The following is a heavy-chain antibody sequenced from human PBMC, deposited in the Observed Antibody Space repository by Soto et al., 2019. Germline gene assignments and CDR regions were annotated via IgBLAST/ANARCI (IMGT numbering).Heavy chain of an antibody. J-gene: IGHJ4*02. V-gene: IGHV3-53*01. CDR2: IYSAGST. CDR3: ARARAPEYSSAIFFDI. CDR1: GLTVSSSY. D-gene: IGHD5-18*01. Sequence: GGSLRLSCAAPGLTVSSSYMSWVRQAPGKGLQWVSVIYSAGSTYYANSVKGRFTISRDISTNMVYLQMSSLTDEDTAVYYCARARAPEYSSAIFFDIWGQGALVTVSS.